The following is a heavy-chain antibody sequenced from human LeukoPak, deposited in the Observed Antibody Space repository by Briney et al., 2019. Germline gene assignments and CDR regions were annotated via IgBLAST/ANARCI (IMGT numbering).Heavy chain of an antibody. CDR1: GFIFSSAW. V-gene: IGHV3-15*01. J-gene: IGHJ4*02. CDR2: MKSIVDGGTT. CDR3: ITDKPYRGLRTFDY. D-gene: IGHD1-26*01. Sequence: GGSLRLSCAGTGFIFSSAWMGWVRQAPGKGLEWVGRMKSIVDGGTTDYAATVKGRFTISRDDSKTTLYLQMHSLKTEDTAVYYCITDKPYRGLRTFDYWGQGTLVTVSS.